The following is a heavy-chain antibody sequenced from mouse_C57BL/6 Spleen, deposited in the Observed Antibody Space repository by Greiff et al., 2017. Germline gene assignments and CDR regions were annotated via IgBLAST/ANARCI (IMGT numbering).Heavy chain of an antibody. J-gene: IGHJ2*01. Sequence: QVTLKVSGPGILQPSQTLSLSCSFSGFSLSTFGMGVGWLRQPSGKGLEWLAHIWWDDDKYYNPALKSRLTISKDTSKNQVVLMIASVDTADTATDYCARMAGGRNYFDYWGQGTTLTVSS. V-gene: IGHV8-8*01. CDR2: IWWDDDK. CDR1: GFSLSTFGMG. CDR3: ARMAGGRNYFDY.